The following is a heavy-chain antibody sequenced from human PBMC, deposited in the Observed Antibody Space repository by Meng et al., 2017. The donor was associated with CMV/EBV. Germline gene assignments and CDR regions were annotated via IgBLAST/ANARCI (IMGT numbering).Heavy chain of an antibody. CDR2: ISSSSSYI. CDR1: GFTFSSYS. V-gene: IGHV3-21*01. D-gene: IGHD1-14*01. CDR3: AGTPKSVYFDN. J-gene: IGHJ4*02. Sequence: GESLKISCAASGFTFSSYSMNWVRQAPGKGLEWVSSISSSSSYIYYADSVKGRFTISRDNAKNTLYLQMSGLRVEDTAVYYCAGTPKSVYFDNWGQGTLVTVSS.